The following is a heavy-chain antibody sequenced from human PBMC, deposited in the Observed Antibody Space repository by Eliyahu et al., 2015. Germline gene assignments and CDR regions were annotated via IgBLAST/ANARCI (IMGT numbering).Heavy chain of an antibody. D-gene: IGHD2-8*01. V-gene: IGHV4-31*01. J-gene: IGHJ4*02. CDR2: IYYSGKH. CDR1: GGSISSGGYY. Sequence: CPVSGGSISSGGYYWSWIRQHPGKGLEWIGYIYYSGKHLQQPVPQSSVSCLVYHSQNPFFPKLTSVTAADTAVYYCGGCRGGWGFDFWGQGTLVTVSS. CDR3: GGCRGGWGFDF.